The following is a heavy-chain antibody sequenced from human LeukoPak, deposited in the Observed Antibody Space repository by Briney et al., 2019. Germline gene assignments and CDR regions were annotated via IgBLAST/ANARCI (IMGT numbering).Heavy chain of an antibody. V-gene: IGHV4-61*02. CDR3: ARGNPLDY. D-gene: IGHD1-14*01. CDR2: IYTSGST. J-gene: IGHJ4*02. Sequence: SETLSLTCTVSGGSMSSGSYYWNWIRQPAGKGLEWVGRIYTSGSTNYNPSLKSRVTISLDASKKQFSLKLTSVTAADSAVYYCARGNPLDYWGQGTLVTVSS. CDR1: GGSMSSGSYY.